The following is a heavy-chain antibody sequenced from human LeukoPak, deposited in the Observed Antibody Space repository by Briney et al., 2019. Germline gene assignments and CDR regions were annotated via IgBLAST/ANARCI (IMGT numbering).Heavy chain of an antibody. CDR3: ARPPKVVAATGLGY. CDR1: GYTFTGYY. D-gene: IGHD2-15*01. J-gene: IGHJ4*02. Sequence: ASVKVSCKASGYTFTGYYMHWVRQAPGQGLEWMGWINPNSGGTNYAQKFQGRATMTRDTSISTAYMELSRLRSDDTAVYYCARPPKVVAATGLGYWGQGTLVTVSS. V-gene: IGHV1-2*02. CDR2: INPNSGGT.